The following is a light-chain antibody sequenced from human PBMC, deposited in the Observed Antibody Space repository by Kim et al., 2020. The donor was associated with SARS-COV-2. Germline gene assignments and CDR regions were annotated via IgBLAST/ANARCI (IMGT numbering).Light chain of an antibody. CDR2: EDN. V-gene: IGLV6-57*02. CDR1: SGNIASNY. CDR3: QSYDDSNRWV. J-gene: IGLJ3*02. Sequence: NTVSISCNGSSGNIASNYVQWYQQRAASAPTTVIYEDNERASGVPDRFSGSIDSSSNSASLTISGLKTEDEADYYCQSYDDSNRWVFGGGTKLTVL.